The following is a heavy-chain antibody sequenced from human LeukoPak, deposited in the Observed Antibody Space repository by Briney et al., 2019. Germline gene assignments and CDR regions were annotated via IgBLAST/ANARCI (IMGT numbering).Heavy chain of an antibody. D-gene: IGHD5-18*01. V-gene: IGHV1-18*01. J-gene: IGHJ4*02. CDR3: ARETDTAMVPDY. Sequence: ASVKVSCKASGYTFSSYGISWVRQAPGQGLEWMGWISAYNGNTNYAQKLQGRVTMTTVTSTSTAYMELRSLRSDDTAVYYCARETDTAMVPDYWGQGTLVTVSP. CDR2: ISAYNGNT. CDR1: GYTFSSYG.